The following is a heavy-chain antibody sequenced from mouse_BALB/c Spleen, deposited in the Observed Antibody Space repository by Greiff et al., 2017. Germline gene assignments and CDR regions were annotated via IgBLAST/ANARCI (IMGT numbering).Heavy chain of an antibody. CDR1: GFTFSSFG. D-gene: IGHD2-1*01. CDR3: ARCGVTLYYAMDY. J-gene: IGHJ4*01. Sequence: EVQGVESGGGLVQPGGSRKLSCAASGFTFSSFGMHWVRQAPEKGLEWVAYISRGSSTIYYADTVKGRFTISRDNPKNTLFLQLTRLSSEDTAMYYGARCGVTLYYAMDYWGQGTSVTVSS. V-gene: IGHV5-17*02. CDR2: ISRGSSTI.